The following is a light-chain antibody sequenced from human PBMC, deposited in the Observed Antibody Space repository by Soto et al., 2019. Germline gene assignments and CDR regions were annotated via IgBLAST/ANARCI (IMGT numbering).Light chain of an antibody. CDR1: SSDVGGYNY. CDR3: SSYTDSNTLV. J-gene: IGLJ1*01. CDR2: DVS. V-gene: IGLV2-14*03. Sequence: QPVLTQPASVSGSPGQSITISCTGTSSDVGGYNYVSWYQQHPGKAPKLMIYDVSNRPSGVSNRFSGSKSGNTASLTIYGLQAEDEADYYCSSYTDSNTLVFGTGTKLTVL.